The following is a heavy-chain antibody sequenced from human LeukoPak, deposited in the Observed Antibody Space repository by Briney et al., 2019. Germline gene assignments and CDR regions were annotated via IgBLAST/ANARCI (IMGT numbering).Heavy chain of an antibody. Sequence: PSETLSLTCTVSGYSISSGYYWGWIRPPPGKGLEWIGSIYHSGSTYYNPSLKSRVTISVDTSKNQFSLKLSSVTAADTAVYYCASLQDYYGSGSTTVWGQGTLVTVSS. CDR3: ASLQDYYGSGSTTV. J-gene: IGHJ4*02. CDR2: IYHSGST. D-gene: IGHD3-10*01. V-gene: IGHV4-38-2*02. CDR1: GYSISSGYY.